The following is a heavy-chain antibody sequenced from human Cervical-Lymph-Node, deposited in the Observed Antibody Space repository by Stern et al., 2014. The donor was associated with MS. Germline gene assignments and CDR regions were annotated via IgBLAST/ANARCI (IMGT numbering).Heavy chain of an antibody. J-gene: IGHJ4*02. CDR3: TRHQGGISAY. Sequence: QVQLVQSGAEVKKPGSSVKVSCRASGGSFSNYDIGWVRQAAGQGPQWLGGITRLFGTSNHAQGCQARVTYTADESTSTEYMELSGLRSDNTAIYYCTRHQGGISAYWGQGTLVTVSS. V-gene: IGHV1-69*01. D-gene: IGHD6-13*01. CDR1: GGSFSNYD. CDR2: ITRLFGTS.